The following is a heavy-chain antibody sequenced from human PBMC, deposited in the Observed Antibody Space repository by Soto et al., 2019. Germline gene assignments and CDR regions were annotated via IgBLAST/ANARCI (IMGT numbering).Heavy chain of an antibody. CDR1: GFTFNTYG. CDR2: IWYDGSDK. V-gene: IGHV3-33*01. Sequence: PGGSLRLFCAASGFTFNTYGMHWVRQAPGKGLEWVALIWYDGSDKYYTDPVKGRFTISRDNTKNSLYLQMNSLRAEDTAVYYCARESNDHFDYWGQGTMVTVSS. D-gene: IGHD1-1*01. J-gene: IGHJ4*02. CDR3: ARESNDHFDY.